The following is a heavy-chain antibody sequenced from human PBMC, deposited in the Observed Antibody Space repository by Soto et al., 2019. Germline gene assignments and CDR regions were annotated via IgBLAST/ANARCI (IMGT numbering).Heavy chain of an antibody. CDR1: GGSFSGYY. CDR3: GYCSSTSCYRAFDI. D-gene: IGHD2-2*01. V-gene: IGHV4-34*01. CDR2: INHSGST. Sequence: QVQLQQWGAGLLKPSETLSLTCAVYGGSFSGYYWSWIRQPPGKGLEWIGEINHSGSTNYNPSRKSRVTISVDTAKNQFSLELSSVTAADTAVYYCGYCSSTSCYRAFDIWGQGTMVTVSS. J-gene: IGHJ3*02.